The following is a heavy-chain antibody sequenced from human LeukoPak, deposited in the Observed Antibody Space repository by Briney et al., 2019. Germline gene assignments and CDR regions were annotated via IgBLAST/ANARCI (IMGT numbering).Heavy chain of an antibody. CDR1: GGTFSSYD. CDR3: ARYDYYHYGMDV. J-gene: IGHJ6*04. Sequence: ASVKVSCKASGGTFSSYDLSWVRQAPGQGLEWMGGIIPIFGKVNYAQKFQGRVTITADESTSTAYMELSSLRSEDTAVYYCARYDYYHYGMDVWGKGTAVTVSS. V-gene: IGHV1-69*13. CDR2: IIPIFGKV.